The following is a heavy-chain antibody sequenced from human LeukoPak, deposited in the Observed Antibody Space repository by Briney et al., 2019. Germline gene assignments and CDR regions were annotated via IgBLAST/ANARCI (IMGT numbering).Heavy chain of an antibody. Sequence: PSETLSLTCTVSGYSINSGYYWGWIRQPPGKGLEWIGSIYHSGKTYYNASLKSRVTISVDTSKNQFSLKLSSVTAADTAVYYCASTRIVMVRGVMGYIDYWGQGTLVTVSS. CDR3: ASTRIVMVRGVMGYIDY. CDR1: GYSINSGYY. V-gene: IGHV4-38-2*02. J-gene: IGHJ4*02. CDR2: IYHSGKT. D-gene: IGHD3-10*01.